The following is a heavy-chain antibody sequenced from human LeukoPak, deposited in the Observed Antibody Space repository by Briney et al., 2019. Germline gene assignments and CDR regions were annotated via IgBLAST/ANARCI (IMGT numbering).Heavy chain of an antibody. D-gene: IGHD6-19*01. CDR3: AREAAVAFPYYGMDV. V-gene: IGHV4-59*01. J-gene: IGHJ6*02. CDR2: IYYSGST. Sequence: SETLSLTCTVSGGSISSYYWSWIRQPPGKGLEWIGYIYYSGSTNYNPSLKSRVTISVDTSKNQFSLKLRSVTAADTAVYYCAREAAVAFPYYGMDVWGQGTTVTVSS. CDR1: GGSISSYY.